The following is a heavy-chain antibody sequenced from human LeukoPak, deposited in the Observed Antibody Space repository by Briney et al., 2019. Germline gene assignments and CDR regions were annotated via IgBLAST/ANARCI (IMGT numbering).Heavy chain of an antibody. CDR2: ITGSGNSI. D-gene: IGHD3-10*01. CDR3: VREGSGSTHYMDV. CDR1: GFTFSNHD. V-gene: IGHV3-21*01. J-gene: IGHJ6*03. Sequence: GGSLRLSCATSGFTFSNHDMNWVRQAPGKGLEWVSSITGSGNSIDFADSVKGRFAISRDNAKNSLFLQMDSLRVEDTAVYYCVREGSGSTHYMDVWGKGTTVIVSS.